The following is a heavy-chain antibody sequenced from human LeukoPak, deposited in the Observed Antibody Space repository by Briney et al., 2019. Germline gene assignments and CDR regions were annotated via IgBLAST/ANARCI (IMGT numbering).Heavy chain of an antibody. Sequence: SETLSLTCTVSGGSINTNYWSWIRQPPGKGLEWIGYIYFSGSTNYNPSLESRVTISVDTSKDQFSLRLTSVTAADTAVYYCARGGSCSSTSCYTGGFYYYYMDVWGKGTTVTVSS. CDR1: GGSINTNY. V-gene: IGHV4-59*01. CDR2: IYFSGST. D-gene: IGHD2-2*02. J-gene: IGHJ6*03. CDR3: ARGGSCSSTSCYTGGFYYYYMDV.